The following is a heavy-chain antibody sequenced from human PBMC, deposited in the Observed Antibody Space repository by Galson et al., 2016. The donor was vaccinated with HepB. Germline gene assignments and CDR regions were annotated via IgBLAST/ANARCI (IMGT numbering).Heavy chain of an antibody. J-gene: IGHJ4*02. D-gene: IGHD2-2*01. CDR1: GLTFSGFA. CDR3: AKAGYCSYNSCPLEY. CDR2: ISGSGDNT. V-gene: IGHV3-23*01. Sequence: SLRLSCAASGLTFSGFAMSWVRQAPGKGLEWVSVISGSGDNTNYADSVKGRFTISRDNSRKTLYLQMDSLRAEDTAVYFCAKAGYCSYNSCPLEYWGQGTLVTVSS.